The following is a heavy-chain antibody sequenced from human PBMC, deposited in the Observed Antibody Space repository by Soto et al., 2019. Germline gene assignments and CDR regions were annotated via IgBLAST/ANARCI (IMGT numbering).Heavy chain of an antibody. Sequence: GASVKVSCKASGGTFSSYAISWVRQAPGQGLEWMGGIIPIFGTANYAQKFQGRVTITADESTSTAYMELNSLRAEDTAVYYCAKGVDFWGGYQLYYYYGMDVWGQGTTVTVSS. CDR3: AKGVDFWGGYQLYYYYGMDV. J-gene: IGHJ6*02. CDR2: IIPIFGTA. CDR1: GGTFSSYA. V-gene: IGHV1-69*13. D-gene: IGHD3-3*01.